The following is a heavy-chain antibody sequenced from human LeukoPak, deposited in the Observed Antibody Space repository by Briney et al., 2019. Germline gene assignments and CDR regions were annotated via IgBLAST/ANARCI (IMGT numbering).Heavy chain of an antibody. D-gene: IGHD6-13*01. Sequence: GGSLRLSCAASGFTFSSYWMYWVRQAPGKGLVWVSRINSDGSSTTYADSVKGRFTISRDNAKNSLYLQLNSLRAEDTAVYYCARDGSMMGAGAGTSWWFDPWGQGTLVTVSS. V-gene: IGHV3-74*03. CDR2: INSDGSST. CDR1: GFTFSSYW. CDR3: ARDGSMMGAGAGTSWWFDP. J-gene: IGHJ5*02.